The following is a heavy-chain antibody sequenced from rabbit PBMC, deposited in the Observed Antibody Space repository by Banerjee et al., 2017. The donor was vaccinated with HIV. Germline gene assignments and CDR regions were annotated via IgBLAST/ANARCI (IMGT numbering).Heavy chain of an antibody. CDR1: GFTLSSGAM. D-gene: IGHD2-1*01. CDR3: ARGAGHADYGDASL. Sequence: QEQLEESGGDLVKPEGSLTLTCTASGFTLSSGAMSWVRQAPGKGLEWIGTIYTGSSGSTYYASWAKGRFTISKTSSTTVTLQMTSLTAADTATYFCARGAGHADYGDASLWGPGTLVTVS. CDR2: IYTGSSGST. J-gene: IGHJ6*01. V-gene: IGHV1S45*01.